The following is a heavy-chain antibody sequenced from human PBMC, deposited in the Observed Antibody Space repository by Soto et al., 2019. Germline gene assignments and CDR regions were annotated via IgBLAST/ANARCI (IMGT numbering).Heavy chain of an antibody. CDR2: IIPIFGTA. D-gene: IGHD2-15*01. J-gene: IGHJ5*02. V-gene: IGHV1-69*01. CDR3: AREVGRDAGDCRGGSCNAWGWFAP. CDR1: GGTFSSYA. Sequence: QVQLVQTGAEVKKPGSSVKVSCKASGGTFSSYAISWVRQAPGQGLEWMGGIIPIFGTANYAQKFQGRVTITAYESTSKAYRELSSLRAEDTGVYYCAREVGRDAGDCRGGSCNAWGWFAPWGQGSLVTVSP.